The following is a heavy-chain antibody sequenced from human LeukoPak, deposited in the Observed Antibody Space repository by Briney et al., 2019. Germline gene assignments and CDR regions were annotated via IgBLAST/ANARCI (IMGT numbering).Heavy chain of an antibody. CDR3: ATIHSSSWYSSFDY. J-gene: IGHJ4*02. CDR1: GGSFSGYY. Sequence: PSETLSLTCAVYGGSFSGYYWSWIRQPPGKGLEWIGEINHSGSTNYNPSLKSRVTISVDTSKNQFSLKLSSVTAADTAVYYCATIHSSSWYSSFDYWGQGTLVTVSS. CDR2: INHSGST. D-gene: IGHD6-13*01. V-gene: IGHV4-34*01.